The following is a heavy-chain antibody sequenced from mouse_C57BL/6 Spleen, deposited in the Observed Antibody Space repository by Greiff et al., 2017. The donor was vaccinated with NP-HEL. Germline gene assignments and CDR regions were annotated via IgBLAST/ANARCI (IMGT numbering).Heavy chain of an antibody. CDR1: GYTFTSYW. J-gene: IGHJ1*03. Sequence: QVQLQQPGAELVKPGASVKLSCKASGYTFTSYWMHWVKQRPGQGLEWIGMIHPNSGSTNYNEKFKSKATLTVDKSSSTAYMQLSSLTSEDSAVYYCARSPLRQLRWYFDVWGTGTTVTVSS. CDR2: IHPNSGST. D-gene: IGHD3-2*02. CDR3: ARSPLRQLRWYFDV. V-gene: IGHV1-64*01.